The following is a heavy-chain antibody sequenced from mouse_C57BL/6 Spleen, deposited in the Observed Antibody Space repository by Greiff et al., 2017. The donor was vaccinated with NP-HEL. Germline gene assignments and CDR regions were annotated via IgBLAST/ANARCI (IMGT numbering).Heavy chain of an antibody. D-gene: IGHD1-1*01. V-gene: IGHV1-26*01. J-gene: IGHJ4*01. CDR1: GYTFTDYY. Sequence: EVQLQQSGPELVKPGASVKISCKASGYTFTDYYMNWVTQSHGKSLEWIGDINPNNGGTSYNQKFKGKATLTVDKSSSTAYMELRSLTSEDSAVYYCATLYYYGSSPLAMDYWGQGTSVTVSS. CDR2: INPNNGGT. CDR3: ATLYYYGSSPLAMDY.